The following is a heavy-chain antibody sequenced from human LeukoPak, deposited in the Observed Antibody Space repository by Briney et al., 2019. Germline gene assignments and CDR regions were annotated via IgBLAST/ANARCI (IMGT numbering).Heavy chain of an antibody. Sequence: GASVKVSCKASGYTFTSYGISWVRQAPGQGLEWMGWISAYNDNTNYAQKLQGRVTMTTDTSTSTAYVDLRSLRSDDTAVYYCARTCSTSCPYWYFDLWGRGTLVTVSS. CDR2: ISAYNDNT. J-gene: IGHJ2*01. CDR3: ARTCSTSCPYWYFDL. V-gene: IGHV1-18*01. CDR1: GYTFTSYG. D-gene: IGHD2-2*01.